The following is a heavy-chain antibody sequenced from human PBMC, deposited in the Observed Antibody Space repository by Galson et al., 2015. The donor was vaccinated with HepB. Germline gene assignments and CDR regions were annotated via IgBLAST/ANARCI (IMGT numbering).Heavy chain of an antibody. CDR1: GFTFDDYA. D-gene: IGHD3-22*01. Sequence: SLRLSCAASGFTFDDYAMHWVRQAPGKGLEWVSGISWNSGSIGYADSVKGRFTISRDNAKNSLYLQMNSLRAEDTALYYCAKDSSYYYDSSGDFDYWGQGTLVTVSS. V-gene: IGHV3-9*01. CDR2: ISWNSGSI. J-gene: IGHJ4*02. CDR3: AKDSSYYYDSSGDFDY.